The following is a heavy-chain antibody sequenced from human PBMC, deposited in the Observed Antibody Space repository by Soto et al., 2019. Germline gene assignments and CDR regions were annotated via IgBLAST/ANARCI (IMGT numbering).Heavy chain of an antibody. D-gene: IGHD3-10*01. CDR3: ARGLLSTYYYGSGSYLVPYYYYGMDV. Sequence: KTSETLSLTCAVYGGSFSGYYWSWIRQPPGKGLEWIGEINHSGSTNYNPSLKSRVTISVDTSKNQFSLKLSSVTAADTAVYYCARGLLSTYYYGSGSYLVPYYYYGMDVWGQGTTVTVSS. CDR2: INHSGST. J-gene: IGHJ6*02. CDR1: GGSFSGYY. V-gene: IGHV4-34*01.